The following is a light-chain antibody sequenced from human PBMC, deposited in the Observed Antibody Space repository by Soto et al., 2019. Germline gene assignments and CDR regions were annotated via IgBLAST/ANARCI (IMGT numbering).Light chain of an antibody. CDR2: DVN. CDR3: KSYTSRSTPWV. CDR1: ASDVGSFDY. V-gene: IGLV2-14*03. Sequence: QSALTQPASVSGSPGQSITISCTGSASDVGSFDYVSWYQQYPGKAPKLIIYDVNNRLSGVSDRFSGSKSGNTASLTISGLQAEDEDDYYCKSYTSRSTPWVFGGGTKLTVL. J-gene: IGLJ3*02.